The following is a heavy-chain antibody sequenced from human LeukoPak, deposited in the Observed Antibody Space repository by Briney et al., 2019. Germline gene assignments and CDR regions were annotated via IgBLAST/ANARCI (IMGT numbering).Heavy chain of an antibody. V-gene: IGHV3-48*03. CDR2: ISSSGSTI. J-gene: IGHJ4*02. Sequence: PGGSLRLSCAASGFTFSSYEMNWVRQAPGKGLKWVSYISSSGSTIYYGDSVKGRFVISRDNTKNSLYLQMNSLRAEDTAVYYCARDSIVSGEFDYWGQGTLVTVSS. D-gene: IGHD1-26*01. CDR3: ARDSIVSGEFDY. CDR1: GFTFSSYE.